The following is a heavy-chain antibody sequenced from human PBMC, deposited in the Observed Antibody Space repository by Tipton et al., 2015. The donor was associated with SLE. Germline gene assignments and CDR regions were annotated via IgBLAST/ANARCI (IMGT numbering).Heavy chain of an antibody. J-gene: IGHJ6*02. CDR1: GGSISSHY. V-gene: IGHV4-59*11. CDR3: ARDDRRRTYYYGSGPENYYYGMDV. CDR2: IYYSGST. Sequence: SCTVSGGSISSHYWSWIRQPPGKGLEWIGYIYYSGSTNYNPSLKSRVTISVDTSKNQFSLKLSSVTAADTAVYYCARDDRRRTYYYGSGPENYYYGMDVWGQGTTVTVSS. D-gene: IGHD3-10*01.